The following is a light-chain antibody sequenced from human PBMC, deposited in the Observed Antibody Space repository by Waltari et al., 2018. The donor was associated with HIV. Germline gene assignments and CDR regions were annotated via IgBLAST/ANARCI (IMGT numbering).Light chain of an antibody. J-gene: IGKJ3*01. CDR2: DAS. CDR3: QQQSNGPLIS. CDR1: QSISSY. Sequence: LTQSPVILSVSPGERATLSCRASQSISSYLSWYQQKPGQPPRLLIYDASKRATGIPPRFSGSGSGTDFTLTISNLEPEDFAVYYCQQQSNGPLISFGPGTKVDVK. V-gene: IGKV3-11*01.